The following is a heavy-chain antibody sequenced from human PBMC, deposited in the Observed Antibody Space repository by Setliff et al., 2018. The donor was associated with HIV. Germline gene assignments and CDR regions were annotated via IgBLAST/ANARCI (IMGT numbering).Heavy chain of an antibody. J-gene: IGHJ6*03. Sequence: GGSLRLSCAASGFRFNIYAMTWVRQAPGKGREWVSSISGSGSTTNDANSVKGRFTISRDNSKSTRYLQMNSLRDGDTALYYCAKNTPSIISYPYYYYMDVWGRGTTVTVSS. CDR3: AKNTPSIISYPYYYYMDV. CDR2: ISGSGSTT. CDR1: GFRFNIYA. D-gene: IGHD1-26*01. V-gene: IGHV3-23*01.